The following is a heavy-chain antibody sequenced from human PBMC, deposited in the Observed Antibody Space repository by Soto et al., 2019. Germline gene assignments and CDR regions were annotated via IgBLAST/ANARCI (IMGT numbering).Heavy chain of an antibody. Sequence: EVQLVESGGGLVKPGESLRLSCAASGFTFNKAWMNWVRQAPGKGLEWVGRIKNKIDGGTTDYAAPVKGRFTISRDDSKHSLYLQMNSLKTGDTAIYYCSTDWGRDDSNFLGWPAFDIWGQGTLVTVSS. CDR3: STDWGRDDSNFLGWPAFDI. D-gene: IGHD3-3*01. V-gene: IGHV3-15*07. CDR2: IKNKIDGGTT. CDR1: GFTFNKAW. J-gene: IGHJ3*02.